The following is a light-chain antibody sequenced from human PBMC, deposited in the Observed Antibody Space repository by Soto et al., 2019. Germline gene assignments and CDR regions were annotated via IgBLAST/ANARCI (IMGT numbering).Light chain of an antibody. CDR3: QQYDSSAPMYT. CDR1: QSVSSSY. J-gene: IGKJ2*01. Sequence: EIVLTQSPGTLSLSPGERATLSCRASQSVSSSYLAWYQHKPGQAPRLLIYGASTRATGIPDRFSGSGSGTDFTLTISRLEPEDFAVYYCQQYDSSAPMYTFGQGTKLEI. CDR2: GAS. V-gene: IGKV3-20*01.